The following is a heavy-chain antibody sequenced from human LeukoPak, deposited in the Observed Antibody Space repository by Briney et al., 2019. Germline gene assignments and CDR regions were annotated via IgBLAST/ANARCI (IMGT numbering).Heavy chain of an antibody. CDR3: ARGGSSYNDDSSGFYFDY. Sequence: PGGSLRLSCAASGFTFSSYAMSWVRQAPGKGLEWVSVVYSGGNTYYGESVKGRFTISRDNSENTLYLQMNSLRAEDTAVYYCARGGSSYNDDSSGFYFDYWGQGTLVTVSS. CDR1: GFTFSSYA. J-gene: IGHJ4*02. V-gene: IGHV3-66*01. D-gene: IGHD3-22*01. CDR2: VYSGGNT.